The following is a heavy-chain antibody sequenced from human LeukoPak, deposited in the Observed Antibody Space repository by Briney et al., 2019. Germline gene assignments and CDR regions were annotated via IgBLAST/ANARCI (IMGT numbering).Heavy chain of an antibody. V-gene: IGHV4-4*07. J-gene: IGHJ4*02. CDR1: GGSISSYY. CDR2: IYTTGNT. Sequence: ASETLSLTXSVSGGSISSYYWSWIRQPAGKGREWIGRIYTTGNTDYNPSLKSRVTMSVDTSKNQFSLNLSSVTAADTAVYYCARDARGWSGFDYWGQGTLVTVSS. D-gene: IGHD3-3*01. CDR3: ARDARGWSGFDY.